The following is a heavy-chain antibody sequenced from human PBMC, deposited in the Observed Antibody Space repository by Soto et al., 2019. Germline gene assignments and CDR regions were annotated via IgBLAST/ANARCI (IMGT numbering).Heavy chain of an antibody. CDR2: IYYSGST. CDR1: GGSISSGGYY. V-gene: IGHV4-31*03. CDR3: ARYSNGMDV. J-gene: IGHJ6*02. Sequence: SETLALTCPVSGGSISSGGYYWSWIREHPGKGLEWIGYIYYSGSTYYNPSLKSRVTISVDTSKNQFSLKLSSVTAADTAVYYCARYSNGMDVWGQGTTVTVSS.